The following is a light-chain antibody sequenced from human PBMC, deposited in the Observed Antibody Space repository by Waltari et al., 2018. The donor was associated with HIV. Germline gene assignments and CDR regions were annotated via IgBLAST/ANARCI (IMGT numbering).Light chain of an antibody. J-gene: IGLJ2*01. Sequence: QFAVSQPPSVSGTPGQRVVISCSGSSSNIDGNTVNWFQHLSGRAPKLLIYRNSRRPSGVPDRFSGSKSGTSASLAISGLQSEDEADYFCSTWDDDLNGPVFGGGTKLIVL. V-gene: IGLV1-44*01. CDR2: RNS. CDR1: SSNIDGNT. CDR3: STWDDDLNGPV.